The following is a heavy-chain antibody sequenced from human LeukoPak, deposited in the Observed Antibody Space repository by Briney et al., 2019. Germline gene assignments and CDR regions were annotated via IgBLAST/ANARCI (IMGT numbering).Heavy chain of an antibody. CDR2: IYPGDSDT. D-gene: IGHD3-22*01. V-gene: IGHV5-51*01. CDR3: ARRHYYDSSGYYYDDGSYFDY. CDR1: GYSFTSYW. Sequence: GESLKISCKGSGYSFTSYWIGWVRQIPGKGLEWMGIIYPGDSDTRYSPSFQGQVTISADKSISTAYLQWSSLKASDTAMYYCARRHYYDSSGYYYDDGSYFDYWGQGTLVTVSS. J-gene: IGHJ4*02.